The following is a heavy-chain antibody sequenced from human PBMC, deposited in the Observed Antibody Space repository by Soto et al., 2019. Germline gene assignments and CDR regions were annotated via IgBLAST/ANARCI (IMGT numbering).Heavy chain of an antibody. CDR2: IYYSGST. D-gene: IGHD6-13*01. V-gene: IGHV4-30-4*01. Sequence: SETLSLTCTVSGGSISSGDYYWSWIRQPPGKGLEWIGYIYYSGSTYYNPSLKSRVTISVDTSKNQFSLKLSSVTAADTAVYYCARVYLSAGAYSSSLYYYGMDVWGQGTTVTVSS. CDR3: ARVYLSAGAYSSSLYYYGMDV. J-gene: IGHJ6*02. CDR1: GGSISSGDYY.